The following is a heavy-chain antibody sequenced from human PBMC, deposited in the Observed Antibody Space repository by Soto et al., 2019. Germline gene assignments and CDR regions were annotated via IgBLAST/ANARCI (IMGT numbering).Heavy chain of an antibody. J-gene: IGHJ5*02. D-gene: IGHD3-22*01. CDR2: IIPIFGTA. V-gene: IGHV1-69*13. Sequence: SVKVSCKASGGTFSSYAISWVRQAPGQGLEWMGGIIPIFGTANYAQKFQGRVTITADESTSTAYMELSSLRSEDTAVYYCARGLNYYDSSGYSWFAPWGQGTQVTVSS. CDR1: GGTFSSYA. CDR3: ARGLNYYDSSGYSWFAP.